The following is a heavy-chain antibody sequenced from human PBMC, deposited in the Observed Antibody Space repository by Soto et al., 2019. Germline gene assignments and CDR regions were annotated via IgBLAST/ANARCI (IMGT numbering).Heavy chain of an antibody. CDR3: ARDQFNYLDY. CDR2: IYGDGSST. J-gene: IGHJ4*02. CDR1: GFTFNRHW. Sequence: GGSLRLSCIASGFTFNRHWMHWVRQAPGKGVGWVSRIYGDGSSTSYADSVKGRFTVSRDNAKNTLYLQMNSLRAEDTAVYYCARDQFNYLDYWGQGTLVTVSS. V-gene: IGHV3-74*01.